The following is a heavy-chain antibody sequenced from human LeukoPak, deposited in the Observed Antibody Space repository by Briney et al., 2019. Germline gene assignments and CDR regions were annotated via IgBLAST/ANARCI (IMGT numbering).Heavy chain of an antibody. J-gene: IGHJ4*02. CDR3: AREYYYDSSGYYRNLDC. V-gene: IGHV1-46*01. CDR2: INPSGGST. D-gene: IGHD3-22*01. Sequence: ASVKVSCKASGYTFTSYYMHWVRQAPGQGLEWMGIINPSGGSTSYAQKFQGRVTMTRDTSTSTVYMELSSLRSEDTAVYYCAREYYYDSSGYYRNLDCWGQGTLVTVSS. CDR1: GYTFTSYY.